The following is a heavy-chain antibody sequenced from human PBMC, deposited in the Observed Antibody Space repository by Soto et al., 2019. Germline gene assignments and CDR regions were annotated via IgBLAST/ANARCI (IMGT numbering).Heavy chain of an antibody. CDR2: IYSGGST. J-gene: IGHJ6*02. CDR1: GFTVSSNY. CDR3: VSRDYYGMDV. Sequence: EVQLVESGGGLVQPGGSLRLSCAASGFTVSSNYMSWVRQAPGKGLEWVSVIYSGGSTYYADSMKGRFTISRHNSKNTLYLQMNSLRAEDTAVYYCVSRDYYGMDVWGQGTTVTVSS. V-gene: IGHV3-53*04.